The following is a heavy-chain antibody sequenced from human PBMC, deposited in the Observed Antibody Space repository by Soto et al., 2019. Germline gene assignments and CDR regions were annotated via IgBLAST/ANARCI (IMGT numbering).Heavy chain of an antibody. CDR1: GYTFTSYD. V-gene: IGHV1-8*01. Sequence: ASVKVSCKASGYTFTSYDINWVRQATGQGLEWMGWMNPNSGNTGYAQKFQGRDNSKNTLYLQMSSLRAEDTAVYYCARVPSSSYHYFDYWGQGTLVTVSS. J-gene: IGHJ4*02. D-gene: IGHD6-13*01. CDR3: ARVPSSSYHYFDY. CDR2: MNPNSGNT.